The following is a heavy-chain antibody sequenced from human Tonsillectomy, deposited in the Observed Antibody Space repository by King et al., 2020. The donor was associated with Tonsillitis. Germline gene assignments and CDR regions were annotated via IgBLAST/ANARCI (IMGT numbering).Heavy chain of an antibody. V-gene: IGHV3-30*02. CDR2: IQYDGSNK. J-gene: IGHJ6*02. Sequence: VQLVESGGGVVQPGGSLSLSYAASGYTFSTYGMHWVRQAPGKGLEWVAFIQYDGSNKYYADSVKGRFTISRDNSKNTLSLQMNTLRAEDTAVYYCAKELDYRDYDYCDYDYYYYCLDVWGQGTTVTVSS. D-gene: IGHD4-17*01. CDR3: AKELDYRDYDYCDYDYYYYCLDV. CDR1: GYTFSTYG.